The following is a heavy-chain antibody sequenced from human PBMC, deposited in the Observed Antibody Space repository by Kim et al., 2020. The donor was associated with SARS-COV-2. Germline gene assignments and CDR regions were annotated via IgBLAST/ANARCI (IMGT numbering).Heavy chain of an antibody. CDR1: GYTFTSYD. CDR3: ARGRILEWLSSYYYYYYYMDV. Sequence: ASVKVSCKASGYTFTSYDINWVRQATGQGLEWMGWMNPNSGNTGYAQKFQGRVTMTRNTSISTAYMELSSLRSEDTAVYYCARGRILEWLSSYYYYYYYMDVWGKGTTVTVSS. J-gene: IGHJ6*03. D-gene: IGHD3-3*01. V-gene: IGHV1-8*01. CDR2: MNPNSGNT.